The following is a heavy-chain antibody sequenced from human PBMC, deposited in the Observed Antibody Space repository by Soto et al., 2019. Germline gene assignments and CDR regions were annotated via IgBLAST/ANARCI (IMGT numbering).Heavy chain of an antibody. CDR2: IWYDGSNK. CDR1: GFTFRSYG. Sequence: HPGGSLRFSCAASGFTFRSYGIHWVRQAPGKGLEWVAVIWYDGSNKYYADSVKGRFTISRDNSKNTLYLQMNSLRAEDTAVYYCARGSLVRGAMDYWGQGTLVTVSS. CDR3: ARGSLVRGAMDY. J-gene: IGHJ4*02. V-gene: IGHV3-33*01. D-gene: IGHD3-10*01.